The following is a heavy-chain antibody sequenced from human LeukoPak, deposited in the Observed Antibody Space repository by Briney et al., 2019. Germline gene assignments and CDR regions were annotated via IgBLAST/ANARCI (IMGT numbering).Heavy chain of an antibody. Sequence: ASVKVSCKASGYTFTGYYMHWVRQAPGQGLEWMGWINPNSGGTNYARKFQGRVTMTRDTSITTAYMELSRLRSDDTAIYYCARDGRRYYDILTAHYEWGQGTLVTVSS. CDR3: ARDGRRYYDILTAHYE. CDR2: INPNSGGT. D-gene: IGHD3-9*01. V-gene: IGHV1-2*02. CDR1: GYTFTGYY. J-gene: IGHJ4*02.